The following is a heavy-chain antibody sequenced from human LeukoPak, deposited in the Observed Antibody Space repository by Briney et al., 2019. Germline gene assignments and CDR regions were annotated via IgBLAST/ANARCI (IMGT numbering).Heavy chain of an antibody. Sequence: GGSLRLSCAASGFTVSNYYMNWVRQAPGKGLEWVSVVYSGGSTNYADSVRGRFTISRDNSKNTLYLQMNSLRAEDTAVYYCALHSYGGSFDYWGQGTLVTVSS. D-gene: IGHD5-18*01. CDR3: ALHSYGGSFDY. V-gene: IGHV3-66*01. CDR2: VYSGGST. CDR1: GFTVSNYY. J-gene: IGHJ4*02.